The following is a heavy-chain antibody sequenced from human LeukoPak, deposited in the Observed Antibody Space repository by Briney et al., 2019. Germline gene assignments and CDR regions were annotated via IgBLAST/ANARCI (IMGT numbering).Heavy chain of an antibody. CDR2: ISYDGINK. CDR3: GRGSRYDYMLGDPTPPDY. Sequence: GGSLRLSCAASGLTFSSYALHWVRQAPGKGLEWVAIISYDGINKYYADSVKGRFTISRGNSKNTLYLQVNSLRAEDTAVYYCGRGSRYDYMLGDPTPPDYWGQGTLVTVSS. J-gene: IGHJ4*02. D-gene: IGHD3-10*02. CDR1: GLTFSSYA. V-gene: IGHV3-30-3*01.